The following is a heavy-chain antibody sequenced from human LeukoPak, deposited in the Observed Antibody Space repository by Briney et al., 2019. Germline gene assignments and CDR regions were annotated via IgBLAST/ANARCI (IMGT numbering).Heavy chain of an antibody. CDR3: ASRSHYYDSSGYDRGGLDY. D-gene: IGHD3-22*01. CDR2: IIPIFGIA. CDR1: GGTFSSYA. J-gene: IGHJ4*02. Sequence: GASVKVSCKASGGTFSSYAISWVRQAPGQGLEWMGRIIPIFGIANYAQKFQGRVTITADKSTSTAYMELSSLRSEDTAVYYCASRSHYYDSSGYDRGGLDYWGQGTLVTVSS. V-gene: IGHV1-69*04.